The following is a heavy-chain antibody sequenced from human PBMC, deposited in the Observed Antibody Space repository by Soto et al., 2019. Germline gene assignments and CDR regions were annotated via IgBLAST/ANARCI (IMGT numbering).Heavy chain of an antibody. D-gene: IGHD3-3*01. CDR1: GYTFTSYG. J-gene: IGHJ6*02. V-gene: IGHV1-18*04. CDR3: ARGYDFWSGYYTDPDYYYYYGMDV. CDR2: ISAYSGNT. Sequence: QVQLVQSGAEVKKPGASVKVSCKASGYTFTSYGISWVRQAPGQGLEWMGWISAYSGNTNYAQKLQGRVTMTTDTSTSTAYMELRSLRSDDTAVYYCARGYDFWSGYYTDPDYYYYYGMDVWGQGTTVTVSS.